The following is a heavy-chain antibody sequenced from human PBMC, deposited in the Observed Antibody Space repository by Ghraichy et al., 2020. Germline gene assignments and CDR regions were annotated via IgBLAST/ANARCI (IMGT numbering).Heavy chain of an antibody. CDR3: AKGEVITMIRAVIDT. V-gene: IGHV3-30*02. J-gene: IGHJ5*02. CDR2: VRYDGGTK. D-gene: IGHD3-10*01. Sequence: LSLTCAASGFTFNHYGMHWVRQAPGKGLEWVAFVRYDGGTKYYPDSVKGRFFVSRDNSQNTIYLEMNSLRPDDTAVYYCAKGEVITMIRAVIDTWGQGTLVSVSS. CDR1: GFTFNHYG.